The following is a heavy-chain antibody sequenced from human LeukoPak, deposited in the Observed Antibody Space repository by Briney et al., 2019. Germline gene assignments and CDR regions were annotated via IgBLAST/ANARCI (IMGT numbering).Heavy chain of an antibody. CDR1: GFTFSSYA. CDR3: ARGLPKPITMIVVVKSYNWFDP. V-gene: IGHV3-30-3*01. J-gene: IGHJ5*02. CDR2: ISYDGSNK. Sequence: PGGSLRLSCAASGFTFSSYAMHWVRQAPGKGLVWVAIISYDGSNKYYADSVKGRFTISRDNSKNTLYLQINSLRAEDTAVYYCARGLPKPITMIVVVKSYNWFDPWGQGTLVTVSS. D-gene: IGHD3-22*01.